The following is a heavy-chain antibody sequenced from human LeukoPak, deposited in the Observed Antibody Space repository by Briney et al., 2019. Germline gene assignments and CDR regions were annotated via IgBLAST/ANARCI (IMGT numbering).Heavy chain of an antibody. CDR2: INPNSGGT. J-gene: IGHJ5*02. D-gene: IGHD3-9*01. CDR3: ARAGLRYFDWLLSREDWFDP. V-gene: IGHV1-2*02. Sequence: ASVKVSCKASGYTFTSYDINWVGQAPGQGLEWMGWINPNSGGTNYAQKFQGRVTMTRDTSISTAYMELSRLRSDDTAVYYCARAGLRYFDWLLSREDWFDPWGQGTLVTVSS. CDR1: GYTFTSYD.